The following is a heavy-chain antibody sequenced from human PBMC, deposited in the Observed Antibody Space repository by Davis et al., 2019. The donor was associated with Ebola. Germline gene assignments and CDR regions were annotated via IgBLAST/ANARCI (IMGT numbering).Heavy chain of an antibody. V-gene: IGHV3-23*01. J-gene: IGHJ4*02. CDR3: AKGTVGATKALYVDY. Sequence: PGGSLRLSCAASGFTFSSYAMSWVRQAPGKGLEWVSGVSGSDGSTYYADSVKGRFTISRDNSKNTLYLQMNSLKAEDTAVYYCAKGTVGATKALYVDYWGQGTLVTVSS. D-gene: IGHD1-26*01. CDR1: GFTFSSYA. CDR2: VSGSDGST.